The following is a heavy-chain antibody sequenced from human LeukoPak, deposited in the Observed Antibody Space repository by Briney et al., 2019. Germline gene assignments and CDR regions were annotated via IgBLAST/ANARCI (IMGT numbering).Heavy chain of an antibody. CDR1: GFTFSNYF. Sequence: GSLRLSCAASGFTFSNYFMSWVRRAPGKGLEWVSTISATGGSTYYADSVKGRFSISRDNAKNSLYLQMNSLRAEDTAVYYCARDPRSWGQGTLVTVSS. CDR2: ISATGGST. V-gene: IGHV3-23*01. J-gene: IGHJ4*02. CDR3: ARDPRS.